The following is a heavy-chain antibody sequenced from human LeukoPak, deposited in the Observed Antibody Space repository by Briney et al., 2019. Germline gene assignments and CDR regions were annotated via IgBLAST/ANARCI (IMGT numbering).Heavy chain of an antibody. Sequence: PSETLSLTCTVSGGSISSDNYYWGWIRQPPGKGLEWIGSIYYSGTTYYNPSLKSRVTISVDTSKNQFSLKVSSVTAADTAVYYCAELGITMIGGVWGKGTTVTISS. CDR3: AELGITMIGGV. CDR2: IYYSGTT. V-gene: IGHV4-39*01. J-gene: IGHJ6*04. D-gene: IGHD3-10*02. CDR1: GGSISSDNYY.